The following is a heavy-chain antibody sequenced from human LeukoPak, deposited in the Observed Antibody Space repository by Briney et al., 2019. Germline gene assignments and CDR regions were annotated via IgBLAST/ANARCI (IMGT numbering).Heavy chain of an antibody. V-gene: IGHV4-39*07. CDR2: IYYSGGN. Sequence: SETLSLTCTVSGGSISSSGYYSGWVRQPPGRGLEWLGSIYYSGGNYYNPSLNSRVTISVDTSKNQFSLRLSSVTAEDTAVYYCARGPYYFDYWGPGTLVTVSS. CDR1: GGSISSSGYY. J-gene: IGHJ4*02. CDR3: ARGPYYFDY.